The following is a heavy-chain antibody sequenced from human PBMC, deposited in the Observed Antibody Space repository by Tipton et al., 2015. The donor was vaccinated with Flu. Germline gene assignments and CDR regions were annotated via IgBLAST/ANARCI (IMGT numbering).Heavy chain of an antibody. J-gene: IGHJ6*02. Sequence: TLSLTCTVSGGSISSYYWSWIRQPAGKGLEWIGRIYTSGSTNYNPSLKSRVTMSVDTSKNQFSLKLSSVTAADTAVYYCARDRIAVAGGTYYCYGMDVWGQGTTVTVSS. CDR3: ARDRIAVAGGTYYCYGMDV. CDR2: IYTSGST. CDR1: GGSISSYY. V-gene: IGHV4-4*07. D-gene: IGHD6-19*01.